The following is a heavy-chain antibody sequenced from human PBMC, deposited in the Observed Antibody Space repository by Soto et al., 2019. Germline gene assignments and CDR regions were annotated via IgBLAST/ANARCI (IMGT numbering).Heavy chain of an antibody. Sequence: ASVKVSCKASGYTFTSYGISWVRQAPGQGLEWMGWISAYNGNTNYAQKLQGRVTMTTDTSTSTAYMELRSLRSDDTAVYYCAREDSSSPYYYYMDVWGKGTTVTVSS. D-gene: IGHD6-6*01. J-gene: IGHJ6*03. V-gene: IGHV1-18*01. CDR1: GYTFTSYG. CDR3: AREDSSSPYYYYMDV. CDR2: ISAYNGNT.